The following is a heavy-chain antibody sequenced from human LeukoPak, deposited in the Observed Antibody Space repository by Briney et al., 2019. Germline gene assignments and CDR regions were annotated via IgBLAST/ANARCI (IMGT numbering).Heavy chain of an antibody. CDR2: IYHSGST. Sequence: SETLSLTCTVSGYSISSGYYWGWIRQPPGKGLEWIGSIYHSGSTYYNPSLKSRVTISVDTSKNQFSLKLSSVTAADTAVYYCARELIVYGYYYMDVWGKGTTVTVSS. CDR1: GYSISSGYY. V-gene: IGHV4-38-2*02. D-gene: IGHD2-8*01. J-gene: IGHJ6*03. CDR3: ARELIVYGYYYMDV.